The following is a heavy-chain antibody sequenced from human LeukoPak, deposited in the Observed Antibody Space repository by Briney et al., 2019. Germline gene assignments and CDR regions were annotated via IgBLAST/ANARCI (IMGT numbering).Heavy chain of an antibody. V-gene: IGHV3-30-3*01. J-gene: IGHJ4*02. D-gene: IGHD3-22*01. CDR2: ISYDGSNK. CDR1: GFTFSSYA. CDR3: ARDDSSAGLDY. Sequence: GGSLRLSCAASGFTFSSYAMHWVRQAPGKGLEWVAVISYDGSNKYYADSVEGRFTISRDNSKNTLYLQMDSLRAEDTAVYYCARDDSSAGLDYWGQGTLVTVSS.